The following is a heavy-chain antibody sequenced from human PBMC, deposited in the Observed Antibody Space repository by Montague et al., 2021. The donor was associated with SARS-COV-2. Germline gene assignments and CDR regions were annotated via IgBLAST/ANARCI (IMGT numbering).Heavy chain of an antibody. CDR1: SGSISSGGSISSGGYY. J-gene: IGHJ5*02. Sequence: TLSLTCTVPSGSISSGGSISSGGYYWSWIRQHPGKGLEWIGYIYYSGSTSYNPSLKSRVTISVDTSKNQFSLKLSSVTAADTAVYYCARDLGHRYVAGWFDPWGQGTLVTVSS. D-gene: IGHD5-18*01. CDR3: ARDLGHRYVAGWFDP. CDR2: IYYSGST. V-gene: IGHV4-31*03.